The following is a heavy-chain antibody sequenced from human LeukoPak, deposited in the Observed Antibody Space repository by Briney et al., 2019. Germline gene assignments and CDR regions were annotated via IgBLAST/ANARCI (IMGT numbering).Heavy chain of an antibody. Sequence: GGSLRLSCAASGFTFSRHAMGWVRQAPGKGLEWVSAISGSGGSTYYADSVKGRFTISRDNSKNTLYLQMNSLRAEDTAVYYCAKDLSLYGDYARCLDYWGQGTLVTVSS. D-gene: IGHD4-17*01. CDR1: GFTFSRHA. J-gene: IGHJ4*02. CDR2: ISGSGGST. V-gene: IGHV3-23*01. CDR3: AKDLSLYGDYARCLDY.